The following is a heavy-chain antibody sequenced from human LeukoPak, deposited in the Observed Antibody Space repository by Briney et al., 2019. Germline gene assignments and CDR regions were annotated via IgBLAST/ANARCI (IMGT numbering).Heavy chain of an antibody. V-gene: IGHV4-39*07. D-gene: IGHD3-22*01. CDR2: IYYSGST. CDR1: GGSISSSSYY. Sequence: SETLSLTCTVSGGSISSSSYYWGWIRQPPGKGLEWIGSIYYSGSTYYNPSLKSRVTISVDTSKNQFSLKLSSVTAADTAVYYCAREYYYDSSGYLPPYAFDIWGQGTMVTVSS. J-gene: IGHJ3*02. CDR3: AREYYYDSSGYLPPYAFDI.